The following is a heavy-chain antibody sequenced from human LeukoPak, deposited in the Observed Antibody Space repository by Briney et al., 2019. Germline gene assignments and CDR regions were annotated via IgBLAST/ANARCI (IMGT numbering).Heavy chain of an antibody. CDR3: AIRKSATPRTPYNWFDP. J-gene: IGHJ5*02. D-gene: IGHD1-14*01. V-gene: IGHV1-69*05. Sequence: GASVKVSCKASGGTFNSYVITWVRQAPGQGLQWLGGIIPIFATVNYVQKFQGSFTITTDDSTSTAYMELSSLRSEDTAVYYCAIRKSATPRTPYNWFDPWGQGTLVTVSS. CDR1: GGTFNSYV. CDR2: IIPIFATV.